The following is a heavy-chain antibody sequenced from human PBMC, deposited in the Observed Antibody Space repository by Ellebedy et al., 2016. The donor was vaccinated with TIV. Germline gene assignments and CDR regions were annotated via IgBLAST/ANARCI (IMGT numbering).Heavy chain of an antibody. CDR2: IDFDGRES. D-gene: IGHD2-2*01. CDR3: ARDRCGRPSCFDC. V-gene: IGHV3-33*01. CDR1: GFPFSHDG. Sequence: GGSLRLXCAASGFPFSHDGMHWVRQVPGKGLEWVAGIDFDGRESYYVDSVKGRFTISRDDSKSTLYLHMSSLRAEDTALYFCARDRCGRPSCFDCWGQGTLVTVSS. J-gene: IGHJ4*02.